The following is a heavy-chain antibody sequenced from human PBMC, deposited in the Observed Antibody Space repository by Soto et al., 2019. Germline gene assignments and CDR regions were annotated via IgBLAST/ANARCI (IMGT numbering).Heavy chain of an antibody. J-gene: IGHJ5*02. CDR1: GGSISSGGYY. Sequence: SETLSLTCTVSGGSISSGGYYWSWIRQHPGKGLEWIGNIYYSGRTYYNPSLKSRITISVDTSKNQFSLKLSSVTAADTAVYFCASHGGDYDSRGFEWFDPGGQGTLVTVSS. CDR2: IYYSGRT. CDR3: ASHGGDYDSRGFEWFDP. V-gene: IGHV4-31*03. D-gene: IGHD3-22*01.